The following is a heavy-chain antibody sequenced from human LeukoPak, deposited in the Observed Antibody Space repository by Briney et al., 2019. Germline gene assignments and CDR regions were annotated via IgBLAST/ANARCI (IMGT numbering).Heavy chain of an antibody. CDR3: ARWFCSSTSCYYDY. J-gene: IGHJ4*02. CDR1: GFAFGSEA. Sequence: PGGSLRLSCAVSGFAFGSEAMSWVRQSPARGLEWVASISPGGGTTYYADYVKGRFTISRDNSKNSLFVQMNSLRAEDTAVYYCARWFCSSTSCYYDYWGQGTLVTVSS. V-gene: IGHV3-23*01. D-gene: IGHD2-2*01. CDR2: ISPGGGTT.